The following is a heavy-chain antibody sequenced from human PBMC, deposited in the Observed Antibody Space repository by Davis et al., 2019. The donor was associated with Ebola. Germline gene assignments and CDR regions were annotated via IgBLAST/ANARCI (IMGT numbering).Heavy chain of an antibody. V-gene: IGHV3-30*18. Sequence: GESLKISCAASGFSLNSYGMLWVRQAPGKGLEWVAVTSFDGRNKYYADSVKGRFTISRDNSKNTLYLQMNNLRAEDTAVYYCAKDLLWWSASDVWGQGTTVTVSS. D-gene: IGHD2-21*01. J-gene: IGHJ6*02. CDR3: AKDLLWWSASDV. CDR1: GFSLNSYG. CDR2: TSFDGRNK.